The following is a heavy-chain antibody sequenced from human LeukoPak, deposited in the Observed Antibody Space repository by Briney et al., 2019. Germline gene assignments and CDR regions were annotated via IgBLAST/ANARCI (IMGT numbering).Heavy chain of an antibody. CDR2: ISAYNGNT. CDR1: GYTFTSYG. D-gene: IGHD3-9*01. Sequence: ASVKVSCKASGYTFTSYGISWVRQAPGQGLEWMGWISAYNGNTNYAQKLQGRVTMTTDTSTSTAYMELSRLRSDDTAVYYCARSINLYNWFDPWGQGTLVTVSS. V-gene: IGHV1-18*01. J-gene: IGHJ5*02. CDR3: ARSINLYNWFDP.